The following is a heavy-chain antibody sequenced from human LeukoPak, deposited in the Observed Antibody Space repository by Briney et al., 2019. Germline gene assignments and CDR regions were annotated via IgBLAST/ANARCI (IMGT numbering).Heavy chain of an antibody. D-gene: IGHD6-13*01. V-gene: IGHV1-69*04. Sequence: SVKVSRKASGGTFSSYAISWVRQAPGQGLGWMGRMIPVLGIANYAQKFQGRVTITADKSTSTAYMELSSLRSEDTAVYYCARGGIAAAGTYYYGMDVWGQGTTVTVSS. CDR1: GGTFSSYA. CDR2: MIPVLGIA. CDR3: ARGGIAAAGTYYYGMDV. J-gene: IGHJ6*02.